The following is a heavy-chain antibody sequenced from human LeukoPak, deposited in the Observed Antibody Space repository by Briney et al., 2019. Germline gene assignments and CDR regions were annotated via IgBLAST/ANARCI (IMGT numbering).Heavy chain of an antibody. Sequence: GGSLRLSCAASGFTFSTYAMTWVCQAPGEGLEWVSAISGSGGSTYYADSVKSRFTISRDNSKNTLYLQMNSLRAEDTAVYYCAKDVLVVRGPSDYWGQGTLVTVSS. V-gene: IGHV3-23*01. CDR3: AKDVLVVRGPSDY. J-gene: IGHJ4*02. D-gene: IGHD3-10*01. CDR1: GFTFSTYA. CDR2: ISGSGGST.